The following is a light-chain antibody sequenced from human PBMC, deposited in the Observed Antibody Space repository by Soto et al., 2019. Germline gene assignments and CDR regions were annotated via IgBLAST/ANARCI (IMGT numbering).Light chain of an antibody. Sequence: VLTQSPGPLSLSPGARPTLSCTDSQSVSSSYLAWYQQKPGQAPRLLIYGASSRATGIPDRFSGSGSGTDFTLTISSLEPEDFASYYCQQRDKWPRTFGQGTKVDIK. CDR3: QQRDKWPRT. V-gene: IGKV3D-20*02. CDR1: QSVSSSY. J-gene: IGKJ1*01. CDR2: GAS.